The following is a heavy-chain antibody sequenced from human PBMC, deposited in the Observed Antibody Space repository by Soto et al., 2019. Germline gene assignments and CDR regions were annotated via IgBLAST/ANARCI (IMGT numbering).Heavy chain of an antibody. CDR2: IIPIFGTA. CDR1: GGTLSSYA. J-gene: IGHJ5*02. CDR3: ARLIGPLQINWFDP. Sequence: SVKVSCKASGGTLSSYAISWVRQAPGQGLEWMGGIIPIFGTANYAQKLQGRVTMTTDTSTSTAYMELRSLRSDDTAVYYCARLIGPLQINWFDPWGQGTLVTVSS. D-gene: IGHD3-10*01. V-gene: IGHV1-69*05.